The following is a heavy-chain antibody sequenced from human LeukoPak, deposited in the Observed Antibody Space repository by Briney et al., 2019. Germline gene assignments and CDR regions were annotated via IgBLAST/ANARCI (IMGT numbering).Heavy chain of an antibody. D-gene: IGHD2-15*01. CDR1: GYTFTSYG. Sequence: ASVKVSCKASGYTFTSYGISWVRQAPGQGLEWMGWISAYNGNTNYAQKLQGRVTMTTDTSTSTAYMELRSLRSEDTAVYYCAGVRLNLGYCSGGSCYFGDYWGQGTLVTVSS. CDR3: AGVRLNLGYCSGGSCYFGDY. CDR2: ISAYNGNT. V-gene: IGHV1-18*01. J-gene: IGHJ4*02.